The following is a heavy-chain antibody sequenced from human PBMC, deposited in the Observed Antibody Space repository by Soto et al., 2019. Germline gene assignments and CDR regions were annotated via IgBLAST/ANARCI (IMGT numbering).Heavy chain of an antibody. CDR3: ARDTPTENAFDI. CDR2: ISSSSSYI. D-gene: IGHD4-17*01. CDR1: GFTFSSYS. V-gene: IGHV3-21*01. Sequence: EVQLVESGGGLVKPGGSLRLSCAASGFTFSSYSMNWVRQAPGKGLEWVSSISSSSSYIYYADSVKGRFTISRDNAKNSLYLQMNSLRAEDTAVYYCARDTPTENAFDIWGQGTIVTVSS. J-gene: IGHJ3*02.